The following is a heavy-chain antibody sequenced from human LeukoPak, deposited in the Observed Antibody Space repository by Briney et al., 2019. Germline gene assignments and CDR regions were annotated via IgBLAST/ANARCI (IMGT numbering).Heavy chain of an antibody. CDR2: IYPGDSDT. J-gene: IGHJ4*02. CDR3: ARLDALPPEY. D-gene: IGHD2-2*01. Sequence: GESLKISCKGSGYSFTSYWIGWVRQMPGKGLEWMGIIYPGDSDTRYSPSFQGQVTISADKSISTAYLQWSSLKPSSTSMYYCARLDALPPEYWGQGTLVAVSS. V-gene: IGHV5-51*01. CDR1: GYSFTSYW.